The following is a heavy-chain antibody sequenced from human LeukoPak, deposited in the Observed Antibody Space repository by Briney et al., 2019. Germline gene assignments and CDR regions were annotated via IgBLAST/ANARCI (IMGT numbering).Heavy chain of an antibody. V-gene: IGHV4-38-2*02. D-gene: IGHD6-19*01. CDR3: ARETLAVAGTGGFDP. J-gene: IGHJ5*02. CDR2: IYTSGST. Sequence: SETLSLTCTVSGYSISSGYYWGWIRPPPGKGLEWIGRIYTSGSTNYNPSLKSRVTISVDTSKNQFSLKLSSVTAADTAVYYCARETLAVAGTGGFDPWGQGTLVTVSS. CDR1: GYSISSGYY.